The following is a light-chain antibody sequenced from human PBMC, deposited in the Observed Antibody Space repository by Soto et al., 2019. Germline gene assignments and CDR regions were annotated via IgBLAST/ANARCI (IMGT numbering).Light chain of an antibody. CDR1: QSVGRN. CDR3: QQYNNWPPYT. J-gene: IGKJ2*01. CDR2: GAS. V-gene: IGKV3-15*01. Sequence: EVEMTQSPATLSVSPGERGTLSCRASQSVGRNLAWYQQKPGQAPRLLIYGASTRATGIPARFSGSGSGTEFTLTISSLQSEDFAVYYCQQYNNWPPYTFGQGTKVDIK.